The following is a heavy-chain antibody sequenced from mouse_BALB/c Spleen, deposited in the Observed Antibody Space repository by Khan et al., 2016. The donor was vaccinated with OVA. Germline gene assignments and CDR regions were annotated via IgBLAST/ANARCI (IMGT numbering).Heavy chain of an antibody. CDR3: ARDSNFDY. J-gene: IGHJ2*01. Sequence: EVELVESGGGLVQPGGSRKLSCAASGFTFSRFGMHWVRQAPEKGLEWVAYISSGSSSIYYADTVKGRFTISRDNPKNTLFLQMTSLRSEDTAMYYWARDSNFDYWGQGTTLTVSS. V-gene: IGHV5-17*02. CDR1: GFTFSRFG. CDR2: ISSGSSSI.